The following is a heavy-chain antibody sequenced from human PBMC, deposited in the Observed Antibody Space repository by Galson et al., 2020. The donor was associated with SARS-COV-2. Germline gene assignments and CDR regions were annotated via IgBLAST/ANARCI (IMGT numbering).Heavy chain of an antibody. CDR3: ARESNWYLWYFDL. CDR2: ISYSGST. D-gene: IGHD6-13*01. J-gene: IGHJ2*01. CDR1: GGSISSSGYY. V-gene: IGHV4-31*03. Sequence: SETLSLTCTVSGGSISSSGYYWSWIRQHPGKGLEWIGYISYSGSTYYNPSLKSRVTISVDTSKNEFSLKLNSVTAADTAVYHCARESNWYLWYFDLWGRGTLVTVSS.